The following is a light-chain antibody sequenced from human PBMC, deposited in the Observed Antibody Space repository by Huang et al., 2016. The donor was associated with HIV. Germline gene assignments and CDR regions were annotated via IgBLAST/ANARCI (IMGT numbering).Light chain of an antibody. J-gene: IGKJ4*01. CDR1: QSVSSY. CDR2: DAS. Sequence: EIVLTQSPATLSLSPGERATLSCRASQSVSSYLAWYQQKPGQAPRLLRYDASSRATGIPARFRGSGSGTDFTLTISSLGPEDIAVYYCQHRSNWPRLTFGGGTKVEIK. CDR3: QHRSNWPRLT. V-gene: IGKV3-11*01.